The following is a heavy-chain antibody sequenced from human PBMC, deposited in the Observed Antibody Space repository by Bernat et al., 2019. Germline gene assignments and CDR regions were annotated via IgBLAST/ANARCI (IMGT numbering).Heavy chain of an antibody. CDR1: GGSITSSSYF. CDR2: IYYSGND. J-gene: IGHJ4*02. D-gene: IGHD2-15*01. Sequence: QLQLQESGPGLVNPSETLSLTCTVSGGSITSSSYFWGWIRQPPGKGLEWIGSIYYSGNDYYNPSLKSRAPISEDTSKSQFSLKLSSVTAPNTAVYYCARHGNIVVVVGATAFDYWGQGTLVTVSS. V-gene: IGHV4-39*01. CDR3: ARHGNIVVVVGATAFDY.